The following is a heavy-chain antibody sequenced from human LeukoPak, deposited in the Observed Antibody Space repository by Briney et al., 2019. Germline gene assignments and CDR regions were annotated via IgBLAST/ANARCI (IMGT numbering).Heavy chain of an antibody. Sequence: ASETLSLTCTVSGGCISSYYWSWIRQPPGKGLEWIGYIYTSGSTNYNPSLKSRVTVSVDTSKNQFSLKLSSVTAADTAVYYCARGDYGDLYFDYWGQGTLVTVSS. D-gene: IGHD4-17*01. CDR1: GGCISSYY. CDR3: ARGDYGDLYFDY. CDR2: IYTSGST. V-gene: IGHV4-4*09. J-gene: IGHJ4*02.